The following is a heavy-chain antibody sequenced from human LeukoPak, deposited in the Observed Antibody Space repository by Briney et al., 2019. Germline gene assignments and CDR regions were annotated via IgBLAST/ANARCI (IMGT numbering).Heavy chain of an antibody. V-gene: IGHV4-39*01. CDR2: IYYSGST. D-gene: IGHD6-19*01. CDR1: GGSISSSSYY. Sequence: PSETLSLTCTVSGGSISSSSYYWGWIRQPPGKGLEWIGSIYYSGSTYYNPSLKSRVTISVDTSKNQFSLKLSSVTAADTAVYYCARGRTYSSGWLLYYYFDYWGQGTLVTVSS. J-gene: IGHJ4*02. CDR3: ARGRTYSSGWLLYYYFDY.